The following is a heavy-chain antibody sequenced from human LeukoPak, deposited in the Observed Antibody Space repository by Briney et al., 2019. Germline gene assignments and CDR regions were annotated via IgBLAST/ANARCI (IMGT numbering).Heavy chain of an antibody. D-gene: IGHD5-12*01. J-gene: IGHJ4*02. V-gene: IGHV1-18*01. CDR1: GYTFSSSG. CDR2: ISPYNDDT. CDR3: ARSGSGYNPIDF. Sequence: GASVKVSRKASGYTFSSSGISWVRQAPGQGLEWMGWISPYNDDTRYEQTLQGRVTMTTDTSTSTVYMELRSLRSDDTAVYYRARSGSGYNPIDFWGQGTRVTVSS.